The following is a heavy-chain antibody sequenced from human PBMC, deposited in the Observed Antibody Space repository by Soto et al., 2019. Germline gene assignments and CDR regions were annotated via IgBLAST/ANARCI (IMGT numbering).Heavy chain of an antibody. CDR1: GYTFTSYY. V-gene: IGHV1-46*01. CDR3: ARDLTNWNSRDYYYYGMDV. D-gene: IGHD1-7*01. J-gene: IGHJ6*02. Sequence: ASVKVSCKASGYTFTSYYMHWVRQAPGQGLEWMGIINPSGGSTSYAQKFQGRVTMTRDTSTSTVYMELSSLRSEDTAVYYCARDLTNWNSRDYYYYGMDVWGQGTTVTVSS. CDR2: INPSGGST.